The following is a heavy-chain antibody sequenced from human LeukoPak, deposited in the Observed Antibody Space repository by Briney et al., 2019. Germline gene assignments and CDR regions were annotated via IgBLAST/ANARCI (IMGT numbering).Heavy chain of an antibody. CDR2: INSDGGGT. D-gene: IGHD6-13*01. Sequence: PGGSLRLSCAASGFTFSSYWMHGVRHGPGKGQVWVSRINSDGGGTIYADSVEGRFTISRDNSKNTLYLQMNSLRAEDTAVYYCARARIAAAAYYFDYWGQGTLVTVSS. J-gene: IGHJ4*02. CDR3: ARARIAAAAYYFDY. CDR1: GFTFSSYW. V-gene: IGHV3-74*01.